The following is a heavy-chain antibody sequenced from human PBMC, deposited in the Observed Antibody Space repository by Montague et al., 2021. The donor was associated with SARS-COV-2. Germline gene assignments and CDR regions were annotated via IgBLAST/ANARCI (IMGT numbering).Heavy chain of an antibody. D-gene: IGHD3-16*02. CDR3: AKGTISITFGGRIAKGDSFDF. J-gene: IGHJ3*01. CDR2: ISGSGVTT. Sequence: SLRLSCAASGFTFGNYAMSWVRQAPGKGLEWVSSISGSGVTTDYADSVKGRLTISRDNSKNTMYLQMSNLRAVDTAVYYCAKGTISITFGGRIAKGDSFDFWGPGTMVTVSS. V-gene: IGHV3-23*01. CDR1: GFTFGNYA.